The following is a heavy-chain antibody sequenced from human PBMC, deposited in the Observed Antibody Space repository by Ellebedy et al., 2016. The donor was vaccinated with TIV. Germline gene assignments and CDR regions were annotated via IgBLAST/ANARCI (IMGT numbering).Heavy chain of an antibody. D-gene: IGHD4-17*01. CDR2: IRYDASNK. Sequence: GGSLRLSCAASGFTFSSYGMHWVRQAPGKGLEWVAFIRYDASNKYYADSVKGRFTISRDNSKNTLYLQMNSLRAEDTAVYYCAKIPYGDYTRQDYYYYGMDVWGQGTTVTVSS. CDR1: GFTFSSYG. CDR3: AKIPYGDYTRQDYYYYGMDV. J-gene: IGHJ6*02. V-gene: IGHV3-30*02.